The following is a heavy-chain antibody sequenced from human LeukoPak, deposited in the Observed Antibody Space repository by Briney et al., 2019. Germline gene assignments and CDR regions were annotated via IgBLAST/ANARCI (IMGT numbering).Heavy chain of an antibody. CDR2: IIPILGTA. CDR3: ASVELVVPAAIQGGYYYSYYMDV. CDR1: GGTFSSYA. J-gene: IGHJ6*03. V-gene: IGHV1-69*13. Sequence: GASVKVSCKASGGTFSSYAISWVRQAPGQGLEWMGGIIPILGTANYAQKFQGRVTITADESTSTAYMELSSLRSEDTAVYYCASVELVVPAAIQGGYYYSYYMDVSGKGATVTVSS. D-gene: IGHD2-2*02.